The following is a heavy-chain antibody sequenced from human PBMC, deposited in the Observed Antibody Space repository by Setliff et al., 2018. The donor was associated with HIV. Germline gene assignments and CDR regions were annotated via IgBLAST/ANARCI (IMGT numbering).Heavy chain of an antibody. CDR1: GYTFTNYA. CDR3: ATDRDDTSGYYRCA. J-gene: IGHJ5*02. V-gene: IGHV1-69-2*01. Sequence: ASVKVSCKASGYTFTNYAIHWVRQAPGQGLEWMGRVDPEDGETIYAEKFQGRVTITADTSTDTAYMELSSLRSEDTAVYYCATDRDDTSGYYRCAWGQGTLVTVSS. D-gene: IGHD3-22*01. CDR2: VDPEDGET.